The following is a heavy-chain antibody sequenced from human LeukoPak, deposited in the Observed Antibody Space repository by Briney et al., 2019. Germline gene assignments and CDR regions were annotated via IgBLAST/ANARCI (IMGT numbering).Heavy chain of an antibody. CDR2: ISNNGDSS. CDR1: GFTFSAYA. V-gene: IGHV3-64D*09. CDR3: VKITSVTGGDC. Sequence: PGGSLRLSCSASGFTFSAYAMNWVPQAPGKGLEYLSGISNNGDSSFYADSVKGRFTISRANSKNTLYLQMSSLRAEDTAVYYCVKITSVTGGDCWGQGTRLTVSS. J-gene: IGHJ4*02. D-gene: IGHD1-1*01.